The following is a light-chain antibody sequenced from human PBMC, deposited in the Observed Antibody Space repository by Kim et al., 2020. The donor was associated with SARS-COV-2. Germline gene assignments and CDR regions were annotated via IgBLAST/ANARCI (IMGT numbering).Light chain of an antibody. J-gene: IGKJ4*01. V-gene: IGKV1-39*01. CDR2: DAS. CDR1: QSISSY. Sequence: DIQMTQSPSSLSASVGDRVTITCRASQSISSYLDWYQQKPGKAPKLLIYDASRLKSGVPSRFSGSGSGTEFTLTISSLQPEDFATYYWQQGYNIPALTFGGGKKLEIK. CDR3: QQGYNIPALT.